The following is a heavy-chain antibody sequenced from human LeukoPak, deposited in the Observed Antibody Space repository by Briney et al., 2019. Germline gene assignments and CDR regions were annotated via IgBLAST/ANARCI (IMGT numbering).Heavy chain of an antibody. CDR1: GFTFSTSW. Sequence: GGSLRLSCAASGFTFSTSWMTWVRQAPGKGLDWLGNINPDGSTINYVDSVKGRFTFSRDNAKNSLYLQMNSLRAEDTAVYYCARDGNPSGLYYYYYYGMDVWGQGTTVTVSS. D-gene: IGHD1-26*01. V-gene: IGHV3-7*01. J-gene: IGHJ6*02. CDR2: INPDGSTI. CDR3: ARDGNPSGLYYYYYYGMDV.